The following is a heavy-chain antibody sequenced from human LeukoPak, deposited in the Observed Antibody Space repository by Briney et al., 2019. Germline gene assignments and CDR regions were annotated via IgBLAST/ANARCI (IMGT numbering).Heavy chain of an antibody. CDR2: INPNSGGT. V-gene: IGHV1-2*04. J-gene: IGHJ6*02. CDR1: GYTFTGYY. Sequence: AASVKVSCKASGYTFTGYYMHWVRQAPGQGLEWMGWINPNSGGTNYAQKFQGWVTMTRDTSISTAYMELSRLRSDDTAVYYCARQYYDFWSGYYDHLYYYYGMDVWGQGTTVTVSS. CDR3: ARQYYDFWSGYYDHLYYYYGMDV. D-gene: IGHD3-3*01.